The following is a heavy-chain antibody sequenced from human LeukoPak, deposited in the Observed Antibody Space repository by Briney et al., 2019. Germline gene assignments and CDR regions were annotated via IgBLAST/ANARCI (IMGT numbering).Heavy chain of an antibody. CDR2: ISYDGSNK. V-gene: IGHV3-30*18. Sequence: PGGSLRLSCAASGFTFSSYGMHWVRQAPSKGLEWVAVISYDGSNKYYADSVKGRFTISRDNSKNTLYLQMNSLRAEDTAVYYCAKDYGSGWYGPVDYWGQGTLVTVSS. CDR3: AKDYGSGWYGPVDY. D-gene: IGHD6-19*01. CDR1: GFTFSSYG. J-gene: IGHJ4*02.